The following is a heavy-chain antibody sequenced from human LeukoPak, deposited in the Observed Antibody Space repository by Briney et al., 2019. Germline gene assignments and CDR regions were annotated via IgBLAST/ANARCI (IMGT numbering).Heavy chain of an antibody. CDR3: ATSYSRSSVYFWYGIDV. J-gene: IGHJ6*02. D-gene: IGHD6-6*01. Sequence: GESLKISCKSSGYKFTDYWIGWVRQTPGKGLEWMGVVHPAYSDTKYSPSFQGQVTISADKSINTAFLQWSSLKASDTAIYYCATSYSRSSVYFWYGIDVWGQGTAVTVSS. V-gene: IGHV5-51*01. CDR2: VHPAYSDT. CDR1: GYKFTDYW.